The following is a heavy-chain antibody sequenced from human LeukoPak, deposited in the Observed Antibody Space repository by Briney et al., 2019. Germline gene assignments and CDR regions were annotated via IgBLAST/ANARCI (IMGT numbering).Heavy chain of an antibody. J-gene: IGHJ1*01. V-gene: IGHV3-48*01. CDR2: ISATRGIT. CDR1: GFNYTSYT. D-gene: IGHD6-13*01. CDR3: AKDRSPTIYSPWGMGFQH. Sequence: QPGGSLRLSCAASGFNYTSYTMNWVRQAPGMGLEWLSYISATRGITYYADSVKGRFTISRDNAKNSLSLQMDSLRAEDTAVYYCAKDRSPTIYSPWGMGFQHWGQGTLVTVSS.